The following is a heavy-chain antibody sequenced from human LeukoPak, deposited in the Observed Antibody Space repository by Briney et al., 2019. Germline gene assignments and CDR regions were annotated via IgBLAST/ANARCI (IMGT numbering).Heavy chain of an antibody. D-gene: IGHD3-9*01. CDR2: IYYSGST. CDR3: AIGDWASPDY. V-gene: IGHV4-59*08. CDR1: GFTFSSYA. J-gene: IGHJ4*02. Sequence: NPGGSLRLSCAASGFTFSSYAMSWVRQAPGKGLEWIGYIYYSGSTNYNPSLKSRVTISVDTSKNQFSLKLSSVTAADTAVYYCAIGDWASPDYWGQGTLVTVSS.